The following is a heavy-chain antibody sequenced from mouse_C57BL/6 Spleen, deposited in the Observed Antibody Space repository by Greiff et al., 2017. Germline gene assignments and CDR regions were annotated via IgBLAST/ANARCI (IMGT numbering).Heavy chain of an antibody. V-gene: IGHV1-15*01. CDR1: GYTFTDYE. Sequence: QVQLQQSGAELVRPGASVTLSCKASGYTFTDYEMHWVKQTPVHGLEWIGAIDPETGGTAYNQKFKGKAILTADKSSSTAYMERRSLTSEDSAVYYCTRSGTGYFDYWGQGTTLTVSS. D-gene: IGHD4-1*01. CDR2: IDPETGGT. CDR3: TRSGTGYFDY. J-gene: IGHJ2*01.